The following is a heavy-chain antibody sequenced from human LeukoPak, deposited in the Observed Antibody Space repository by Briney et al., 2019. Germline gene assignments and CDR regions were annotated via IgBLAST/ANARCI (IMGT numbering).Heavy chain of an antibody. CDR3: ARDMDGSGSYFTVAMDV. Sequence: GGSLRLSCAASGFTFSSYSMNWVRQAPGKGLEWASYITSSSSTIYYADSVKGRFTVSRDNAKNSLYLQMNSLRAEDTAVYYCARDMDGSGSYFTVAMDVWGQGTTVTVSS. J-gene: IGHJ6*02. V-gene: IGHV3-48*04. CDR1: GFTFSSYS. CDR2: ITSSSSTI. D-gene: IGHD3-10*01.